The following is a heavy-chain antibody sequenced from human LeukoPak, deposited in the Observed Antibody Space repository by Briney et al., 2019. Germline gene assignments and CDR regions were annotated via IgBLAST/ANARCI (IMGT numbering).Heavy chain of an antibody. V-gene: IGHV4-30-2*01. D-gene: IGHD5-24*01. CDR3: AREMATTGGYFDY. CDR2: IYHSGST. Sequence: SQTLSLTCAVSGGSISSGGYSWSWIRQPPGKGLEWIGYIYHSGSTYYNPSLKSRVAISVDRSKNQFSLKLSSVTAADTAVYYCAREMATTGGYFDYWGQGTLVTVSS. J-gene: IGHJ4*02. CDR1: GGSISSGGYS.